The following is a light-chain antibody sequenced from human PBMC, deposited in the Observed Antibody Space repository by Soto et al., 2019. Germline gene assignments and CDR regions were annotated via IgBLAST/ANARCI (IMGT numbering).Light chain of an antibody. CDR2: DVS. V-gene: IGKV1-5*01. Sequence: DIKLTQSPSTLSASVGDRVTITFRASQSVSSWLAWYQQKPGKAPTLLIYDVSKLESAVPSRFSGSGFGTEFTLAIASLQPDDFATYFCQQYNGYSTFGQGTKVDI. CDR3: QQYNGYST. CDR1: QSVSSW. J-gene: IGKJ1*01.